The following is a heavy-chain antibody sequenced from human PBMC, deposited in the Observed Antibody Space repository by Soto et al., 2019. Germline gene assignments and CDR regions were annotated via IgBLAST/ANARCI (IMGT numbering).Heavy chain of an antibody. CDR3: ARLACSSTSCNHYYYYGMDV. CDR2: IYPGDSDT. CDR1: GYSFTSYW. V-gene: IGHV5-51*01. D-gene: IGHD2-2*01. Sequence: ESLKISCKGSGYSFTSYWIGWVRQMPGKGLECMGIIYPGDSDTRYSPSFQGQVTISADKSISTAYLQWSSLKASGTAMYYCARLACSSTSCNHYYYYGMDVWGQGTTVTVSS. J-gene: IGHJ6*02.